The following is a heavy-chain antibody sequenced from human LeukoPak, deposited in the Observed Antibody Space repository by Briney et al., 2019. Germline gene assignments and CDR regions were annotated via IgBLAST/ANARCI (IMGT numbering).Heavy chain of an antibody. CDR2: ISAYNGNT. J-gene: IGHJ3*02. CDR1: GYTFTSYG. CDR3: ARASIVVVPAAIGADAFDI. Sequence: ASVKVSCKASGYTFTSYGISWVRQAPGQGLEWMGWISAYNGNTNYAQKLQGRVTMTTDTSTSTAYMELRSLRSDDTAVYYCARASIVVVPAAIGADAFDIWGQGTMVTVSS. D-gene: IGHD2-2*01. V-gene: IGHV1-18*01.